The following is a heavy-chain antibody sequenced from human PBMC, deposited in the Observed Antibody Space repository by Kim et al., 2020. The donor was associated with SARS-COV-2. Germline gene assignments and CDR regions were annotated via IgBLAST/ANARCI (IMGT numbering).Heavy chain of an antibody. CDR2: INHSGST. CDR3: ARGEIVVVTAMVTYYYYYYMDA. D-gene: IGHD2-21*02. V-gene: IGHV4-34*01. J-gene: IGHJ6*03. Sequence: SETLSLTCAVYGGSFSGYYWSWIHQPPGKGLEWIGEINHSGSTNYNPSLKSRVTISVDTSKNQFSLKLSSVTAADTAVYYCARGEIVVVTAMVTYYYYYYMDAWGKGTTVTVSS. CDR1: GGSFSGYY.